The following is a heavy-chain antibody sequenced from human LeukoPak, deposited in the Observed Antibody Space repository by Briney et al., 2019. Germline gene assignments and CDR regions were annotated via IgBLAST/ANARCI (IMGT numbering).Heavy chain of an antibody. CDR3: AGNKVVGATGFGTELGSFDI. V-gene: IGHV4-39*07. Sequence: PSETLSLTCNVSRGSISSGGHYWSWIRQRPGKGLEWMGSIYYSGSTYYNPSLKSRVTISVDTSKNQFSLKLSSVTAADTAVYYCAGNKVVGATGFGTELGSFDIWGQGTKV. CDR2: IYYSGST. D-gene: IGHD1-26*01. J-gene: IGHJ3*02. CDR1: RGSISSGGHY.